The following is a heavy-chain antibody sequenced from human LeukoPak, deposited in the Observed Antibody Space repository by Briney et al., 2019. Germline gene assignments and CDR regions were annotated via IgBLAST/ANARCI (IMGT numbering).Heavy chain of an antibody. CDR1: GYTFTGYY. V-gene: IGHV1-2*04. CDR2: INPNSGGT. Sequence: ASVKVSRKASGYTFTGYYMHWVRQAPGQGLEWMGWINPNSGGTNYAQKFQGWVTMTRDTSISTAYMELSRLRSDDTAVYYCARALSRDGYNSHFDYWGQGTLVTVSS. D-gene: IGHD5-24*01. J-gene: IGHJ4*02. CDR3: ARALSRDGYNSHFDY.